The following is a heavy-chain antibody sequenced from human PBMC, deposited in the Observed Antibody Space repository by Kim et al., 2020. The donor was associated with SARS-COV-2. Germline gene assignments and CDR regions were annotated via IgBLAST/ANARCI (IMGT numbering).Heavy chain of an antibody. J-gene: IGHJ4*02. D-gene: IGHD1-1*01. V-gene: IGHV3-21*01. CDR3: ARAWDRTGERRGTSDY. CDR1: GFTFSSYT. Sequence: GGSLRLSCAASGFTFSSYTMNWVRQAPGKGLEWVSSISSTSSYIYYADSVKGRFTISRDNAKNSLYLQMNSLRVEDTAVYYCARAWDRTGERRGTSDYWGQGTLVTVSS. CDR2: ISSTSSYI.